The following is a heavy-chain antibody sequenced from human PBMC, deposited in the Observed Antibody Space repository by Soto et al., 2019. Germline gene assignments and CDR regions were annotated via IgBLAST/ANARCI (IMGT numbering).Heavy chain of an antibody. CDR3: ARDQDPGGTKLLDAFDM. Sequence: SVKVSCKASGGTFSSYAISWVRQAPGQGLEWMGGIIPIFGTANYAQKFQGRVTSTADESTSTAYMELSSLRSEDTAVYYCARDQDPGGTKLLDAFDMWGQGTVVTVSS. V-gene: IGHV1-69*13. CDR2: IIPIFGTA. J-gene: IGHJ3*02. CDR1: GGTFSSYA. D-gene: IGHD1-26*01.